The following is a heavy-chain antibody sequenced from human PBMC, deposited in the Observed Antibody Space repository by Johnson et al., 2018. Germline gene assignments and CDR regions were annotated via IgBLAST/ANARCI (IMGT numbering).Heavy chain of an antibody. CDR1: GFTFSSYG. V-gene: IGHV3-30*18. CDR2: ISYDGSNK. D-gene: IGHD3-22*01. Sequence: QVQLVESGGGVVQXGRSLRLSCAASGFTFSSYGMHWVRQAPGKGLEWVAVISYDGSNKYYADSVKGQFTISRDNSKNTLYLQMNSLRAEDTAVYYCAKDYDSSGPTLDEYFQHWGQGTLVTVSS. CDR3: AKDYDSSGPTLDEYFQH. J-gene: IGHJ1*01.